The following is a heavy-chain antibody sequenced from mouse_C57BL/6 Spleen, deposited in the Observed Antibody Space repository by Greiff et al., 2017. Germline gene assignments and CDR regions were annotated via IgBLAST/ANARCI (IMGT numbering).Heavy chain of an antibody. J-gene: IGHJ2*01. CDR3: ARYRTGNFYFDY. CDR1: GFTFTDYY. V-gene: IGHV7-3*01. Sequence: EVMLVESGGGLVQPGGSLSLSCAASGFTFTDYYMSWVRQPPGKALEWLGFIRNKANGYTTEYSASVKGRFTISRDNSQSILYLQMNALRAEDSATYYCARYRTGNFYFDYWGQGTTLTVSS. D-gene: IGHD2-1*01. CDR2: IRNKANGYTT.